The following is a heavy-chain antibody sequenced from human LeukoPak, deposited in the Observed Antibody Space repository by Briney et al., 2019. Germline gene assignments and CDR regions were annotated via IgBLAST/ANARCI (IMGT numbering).Heavy chain of an antibody. J-gene: IGHJ4*02. V-gene: IGHV1-2*02. CDR3: ARDSSRRPQKYDIATSFSTEN. CDR1: GYTFTDYY. CDR2: INPKIGGT. Sequence: GASVTVSCKTSGYTFTDYYIHWVRQAPGQGLGSMGWINPKIGGTNYAPRFQGRVSMTSDTSITTAYMQLRRVTSDDTAVYYCARDSSRRPQKYDIATSFSTENWGQGTLVAVSS. D-gene: IGHD3-9*01.